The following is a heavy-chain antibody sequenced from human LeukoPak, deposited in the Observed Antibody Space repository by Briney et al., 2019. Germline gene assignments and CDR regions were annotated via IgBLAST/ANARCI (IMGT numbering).Heavy chain of an antibody. J-gene: IGHJ4*02. V-gene: IGHV4-4*07. CDR3: AREASITMILVVPSVYYFDY. D-gene: IGHD3-22*01. CDR2: IYTSGST. CDR1: GGSISSYY. Sequence: RTSETLSLTCTVSGGSISSYYWSWIRQPAGKGLEWIGRIYTSGSTNYNPSLKSRVTMSVDTSKNQFSLKLSSVTAADTAVYYCAREASITMILVVPSVYYFDYWGQGTLVTVSS.